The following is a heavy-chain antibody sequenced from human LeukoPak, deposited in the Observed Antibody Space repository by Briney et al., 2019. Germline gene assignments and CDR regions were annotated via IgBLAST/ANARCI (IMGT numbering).Heavy chain of an antibody. J-gene: IGHJ4*02. V-gene: IGHV1-46*03. CDR2: INPNDGGT. Sequence: ASVTVSCTASGYTFTNYYLHWVRQAPGQGLEWMGIINPNDGGTQYAQNFQGRVTMTRDTSTSTVYMELSSLRSDDTAVYYCTRSAIVGAPGDFDYWGQGALVTVSS. D-gene: IGHD1-26*01. CDR1: GYTFTNYY. CDR3: TRSAIVGAPGDFDY.